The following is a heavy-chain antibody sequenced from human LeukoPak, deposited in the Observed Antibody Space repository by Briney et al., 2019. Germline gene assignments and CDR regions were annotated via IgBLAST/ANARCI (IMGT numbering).Heavy chain of an antibody. J-gene: IGHJ6*04. D-gene: IGHD3-10*01. CDR2: IFHSGST. CDR3: ARASGSYGSGSYYYSGMDV. CDR1: GGSIGSGFY. Sequence: NSSETLSLTCTVSGGSIGSGFYWGWIRQPPGKGLEWIGSIFHSGSTYYNPSLKSRVTISVDTSKNQFSLKLSSVTAADTALYYCARASGSYGSGSYYYSGMDVWGKGTTVTVSS. V-gene: IGHV4-38-2*02.